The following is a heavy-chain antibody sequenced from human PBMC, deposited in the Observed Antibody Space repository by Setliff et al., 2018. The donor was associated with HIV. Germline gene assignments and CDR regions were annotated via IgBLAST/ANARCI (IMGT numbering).Heavy chain of an antibody. CDR1: DDPISSYY. CDR2: LYVSGDT. J-gene: IGHJ6*03. V-gene: IGHV4-4*07. Sequence: SETLSLTCYVTDDPISSYYWSWVRQPAGKGLEWIGRLYVSGDTNYNPSLKSRVTMSPDTSKKHFSLNLESVTAADTAVYYCALTGHRLLRGYMDVWGKGTTVTVSS. CDR3: ALTGHRLLRGYMDV. D-gene: IGHD2-15*01.